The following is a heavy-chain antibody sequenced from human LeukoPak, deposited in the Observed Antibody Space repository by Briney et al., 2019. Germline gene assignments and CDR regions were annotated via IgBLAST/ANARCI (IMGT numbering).Heavy chain of an antibody. J-gene: IGHJ4*02. D-gene: IGHD5/OR15-5a*01. CDR2: ITTSDGNT. CDR3: ARSVYGDY. V-gene: IGHV3-23*01. CDR1: GFTFSSYT. Sequence: GGSLRLSCAASGFTFSSYTMSWVRQAPGKGLEWVSTITTSDGNTYYADSVKGRFTVSRDNSKNTLFLQMNSLRAEDTAVYYCARSVYGDYWGQGTLVTVSS.